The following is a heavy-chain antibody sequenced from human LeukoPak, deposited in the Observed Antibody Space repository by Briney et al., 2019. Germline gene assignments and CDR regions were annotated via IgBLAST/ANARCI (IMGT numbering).Heavy chain of an antibody. CDR1: GGTFSSYA. Sequence: SVKVSCKASGGTFSSYATSWVRQAPGQGLEWMGGIIPIFGTANYAQKFQGRVTITADESTSTAYMELSSLRSEDTAVYYCARESVAGKRFDPWGQGTLVTVSS. CDR2: IIPIFGTA. V-gene: IGHV1-69*13. J-gene: IGHJ5*02. CDR3: ARESVAGKRFDP. D-gene: IGHD6-19*01.